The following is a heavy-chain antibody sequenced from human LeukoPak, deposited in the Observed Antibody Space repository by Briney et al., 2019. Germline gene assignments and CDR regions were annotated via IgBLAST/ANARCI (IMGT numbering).Heavy chain of an antibody. J-gene: IGHJ4*02. CDR3: ASTTTIAVATFDY. Sequence: PGGSLRLSCAASGFTFSSYAMSWVRQAPGKGLEWVSGNSGSIGYADSVKGRFTISRDNAKNSLYLQMNSLRAEDTALYYCASTTTIAVATFDYWGQGTLVTVSS. CDR1: GFTFSSYA. D-gene: IGHD6-19*01. CDR2: NSGSI. V-gene: IGHV3-9*01.